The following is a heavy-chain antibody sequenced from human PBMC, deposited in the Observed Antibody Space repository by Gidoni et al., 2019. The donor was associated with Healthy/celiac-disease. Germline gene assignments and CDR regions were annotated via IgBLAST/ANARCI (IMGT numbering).Heavy chain of an antibody. Sequence: EVQLVESGGALVQPGGSLRLSCAASGFTFSGYSMNWVRPAPGKGLAWVSYISSSGSIIYYADSVKGRFNISRDNAKNSVYLQMNSLRAEDTAVYYCARERIVVVPAAIPPTYYYNGMDVWGQGTTVTVS. CDR3: ARERIVVVPAAIPPTYYYNGMDV. D-gene: IGHD2-2*01. CDR1: GFTFSGYS. J-gene: IGHJ6*02. V-gene: IGHV3-48*01. CDR2: ISSSGSII.